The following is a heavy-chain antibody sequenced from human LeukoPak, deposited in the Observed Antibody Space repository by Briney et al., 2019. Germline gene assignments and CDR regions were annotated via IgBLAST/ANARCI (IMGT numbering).Heavy chain of an antibody. D-gene: IGHD6-13*01. CDR3: VRPKNDGLGIAAY. CDR2: ISSSGSTI. V-gene: IGHV3-11*01. Sequence: PGGSLRLSCAASGFTFSDYYMSWIRQAPGKGLEWVSYISSSGSTIYYADSVKGRFTISRDNAKNSLYLQMNSLRAEDTAVYYCVRPKNDGLGIAAYWGQGTLVTVSS. CDR1: GFTFSDYY. J-gene: IGHJ4*02.